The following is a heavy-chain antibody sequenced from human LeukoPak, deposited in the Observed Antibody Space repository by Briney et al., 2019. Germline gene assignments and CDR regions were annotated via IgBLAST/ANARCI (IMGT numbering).Heavy chain of an antibody. CDR1: GFTFSSYS. Sequence: GGSLRLSCAASGFTFSSYSMDWVRQAPGKGLEWVSSISSSSSYIYYADSVKGRFTISRDNAKNSLYLQMNSLRAEDTAVYYCARDIGGYGGFDYWGQGTLVTVSS. CDR2: ISSSSSYI. CDR3: ARDIGGYGGFDY. D-gene: IGHD5-12*01. J-gene: IGHJ4*02. V-gene: IGHV3-21*01.